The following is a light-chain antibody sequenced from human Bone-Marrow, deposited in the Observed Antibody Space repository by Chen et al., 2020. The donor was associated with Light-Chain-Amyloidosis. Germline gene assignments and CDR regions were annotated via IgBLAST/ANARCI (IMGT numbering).Light chain of an antibody. CDR2: DDS. CDR1: NIGPTS. V-gene: IGLV3-21*02. J-gene: IGLJ3*02. CDR3: QVWDRSSDRPV. Sequence: SYVLPQPSSVSVAPGQTATIACGGNNIGPTSVHWYQQTPGQAPLLVVFDDSARPSGIPERLSGSNSGNTATLTISRVEAGDEADYYCQVWDRSSDRPVFGGGTKLTVL.